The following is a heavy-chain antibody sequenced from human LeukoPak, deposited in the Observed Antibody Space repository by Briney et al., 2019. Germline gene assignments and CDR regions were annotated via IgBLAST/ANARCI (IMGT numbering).Heavy chain of an antibody. CDR3: AGPVFGGLATRGAFDY. J-gene: IGHJ4*02. CDR2: IYSGGST. D-gene: IGHD3-10*01. V-gene: IGHV3-53*01. Sequence: GGSLRLSCAASGFTVSSNYMSWVRQAPGKGLEWVSVIYSGGSTYYADSVKGRFTISRDNSKSTLYLQMNSLRADDTAVYYCAGPVFGGLATRGAFDYWGQGTLVTVSS. CDR1: GFTVSSNY.